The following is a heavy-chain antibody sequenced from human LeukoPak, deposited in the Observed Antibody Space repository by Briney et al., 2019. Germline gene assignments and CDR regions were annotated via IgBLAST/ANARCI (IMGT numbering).Heavy chain of an antibody. D-gene: IGHD5-18*01. CDR2: INHSGST. CDR3: ARGRGYSYGYFDY. J-gene: IGHJ4*02. CDR1: GGSFSGYY. V-gene: IGHV4-34*01. Sequence: PSETLSLTCAVYGGSFSGYYWSWIRQPPGKGLEWIGEINHSGSTNCNPSLKSRVTISVDTSKNQFSLKLSSVTAADTAVYYCARGRGYSYGYFDYWGQGTLVTVSS.